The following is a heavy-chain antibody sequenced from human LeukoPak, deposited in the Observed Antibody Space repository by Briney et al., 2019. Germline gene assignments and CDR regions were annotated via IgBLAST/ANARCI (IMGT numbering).Heavy chain of an antibody. CDR2: INSDGSST. Sequence: GGSLRPSCAASGFTFSNYPMAWVRQAPGKGLVWVSRINSDGSSTSYADSVKGRFTISRDNAKNTLYLQMNSLRAEDTAVYYCARDGVLLLWFGELEDYGMDVWGQGTTVTVSS. CDR1: GFTFSNYP. D-gene: IGHD3-10*01. CDR3: ARDGVLLLWFGELEDYGMDV. V-gene: IGHV3-74*01. J-gene: IGHJ6*02.